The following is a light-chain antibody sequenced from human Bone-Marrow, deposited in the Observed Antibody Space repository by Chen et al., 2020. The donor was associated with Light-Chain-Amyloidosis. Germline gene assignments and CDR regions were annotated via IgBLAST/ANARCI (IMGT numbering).Light chain of an antibody. J-gene: IGLJ2*01. CDR2: RDT. V-gene: IGLV3-25*03. Sequence: SDELTQPPSVSVSPGQRARITCSGDDLPTKYAYWYQQKPDQAPVLVIHRDTERPSGISERFSGSSSGTTATLTISGVQAEDEADYHCQSADSSGTYEVIFGGGTKLTVL. CDR3: QSADSSGTYEVI. CDR1: DLPTKY.